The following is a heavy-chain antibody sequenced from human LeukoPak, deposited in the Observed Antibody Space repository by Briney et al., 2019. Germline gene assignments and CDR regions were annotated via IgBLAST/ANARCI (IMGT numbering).Heavy chain of an antibody. CDR3: ARDSSSSCFDY. Sequence: PGGSLRLSCAASGSTFTSFWMSWVRQAPGKGLEWVANINQDGSEKYYVDSVKGRFTISRDNAKNSLYLQMNSLRAEDTAVYYCARDSSSSCFDYWGQGTLVTVSS. CDR1: GSTFTSFW. CDR2: INQDGSEK. J-gene: IGHJ4*02. D-gene: IGHD6-13*01. V-gene: IGHV3-7*01.